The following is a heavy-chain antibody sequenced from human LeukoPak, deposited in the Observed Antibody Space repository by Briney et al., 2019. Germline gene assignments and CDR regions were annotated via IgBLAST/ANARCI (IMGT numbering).Heavy chain of an antibody. J-gene: IGHJ5*02. Sequence: PSETLSLTCAAFGFPISSGFSWAWIRQSPGKGLEWIASISYSATTYYKPSLESRLFISADTSNNQFSVRLTSVTAADTAVYYCARVGAIPGIDPWGQGILVTVSS. CDR2: ISYSATT. V-gene: IGHV4-38-2*01. CDR1: GFPISSGFS. D-gene: IGHD3-16*01. CDR3: ARVGAIPGIDP.